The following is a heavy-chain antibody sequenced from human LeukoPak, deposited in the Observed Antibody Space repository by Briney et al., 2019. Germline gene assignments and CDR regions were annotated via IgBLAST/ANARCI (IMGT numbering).Heavy chain of an antibody. CDR2: IYTSGSS. CDR3: AGLVDTAMVTDY. Sequence: SETLSLTCTVSGGSISSYYWTWIRQPAGKGLEWIGRIYTSGSSNYNPSLKSRVTMSVDTSKNQFSLKLSSATAADTALYYCAGLVDTAMVTDYWGQGTLVTVSS. CDR1: GGSISSYY. J-gene: IGHJ4*02. D-gene: IGHD5-18*01. V-gene: IGHV4-4*07.